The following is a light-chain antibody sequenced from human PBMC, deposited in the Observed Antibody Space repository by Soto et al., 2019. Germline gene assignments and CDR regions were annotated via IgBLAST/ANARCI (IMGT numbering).Light chain of an antibody. J-gene: IGKJ4*01. V-gene: IGKV3-11*01. CDR3: QQRSNWPPVT. CDR1: QSVSSY. CDR2: DAS. Sequence: EIVLTQSPATLSLSPGERATLSCRASQSVSSYLAWYQQKPGQAPRLLIYDASNRATGIPARFSGSGSGTKFTLTTSSLQPEDFVIYYCQQRSNWPPVTFGGGTKVEIK.